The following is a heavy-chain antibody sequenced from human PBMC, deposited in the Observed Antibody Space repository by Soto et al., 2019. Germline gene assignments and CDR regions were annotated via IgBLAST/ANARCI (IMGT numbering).Heavy chain of an antibody. Sequence: GGSLRLSCAASGFTFSSYAMSWVRQAPGKGLECVSAISGSGGSTYYADSVKGRFTISRDNSKNTLYLQMNSLRAEDTAVYYCAKSDSSSSGAFDIWGQGTMVTVSS. CDR3: AKSDSSSSGAFDI. CDR1: GFTFSSYA. V-gene: IGHV3-23*01. J-gene: IGHJ3*02. D-gene: IGHD6-6*01. CDR2: ISGSGGST.